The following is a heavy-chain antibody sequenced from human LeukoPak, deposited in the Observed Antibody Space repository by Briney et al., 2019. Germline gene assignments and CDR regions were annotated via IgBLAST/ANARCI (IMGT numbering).Heavy chain of an antibody. J-gene: IGHJ4*02. CDR1: GYTFTSYG. V-gene: IGHV1-18*01. CDR3: ARDPPGLTLGSPGDY. Sequence: AASVKVSCKASGYTFTSYGIAWVRQAPGQGLQWMGWISANNGDTSYSQKLQGRVTMTTDTSTNTAYMELRSLTSGDTAVYYCARDPPGLTLGSPGDYWGQGTLVIVSS. D-gene: IGHD3-16*01. CDR2: ISANNGDT.